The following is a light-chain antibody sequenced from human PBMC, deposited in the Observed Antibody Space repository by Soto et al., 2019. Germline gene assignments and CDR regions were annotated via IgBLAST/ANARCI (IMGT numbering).Light chain of an antibody. V-gene: IGKV3-15*01. CDR1: QSVNVN. CDR2: GAS. J-gene: IGKJ2*01. Sequence: EVVLTQSPATLSLSPGERATLSCRASQSVNVNLAWHQQKPGQVPRLLIYGASTRAAGVPARFTGSGSGTEFTLTISSLQSDDFAVYYCQQYNHWPPYTFGQGTKLEIK. CDR3: QQYNHWPPYT.